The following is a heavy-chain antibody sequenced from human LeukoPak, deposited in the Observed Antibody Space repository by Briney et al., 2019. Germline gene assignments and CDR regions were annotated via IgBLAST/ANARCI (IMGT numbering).Heavy chain of an antibody. CDR1: GGSISPYY. D-gene: IGHD3-22*01. CDR2: VYYHGST. Sequence: SETLSLTCTVSGGSISPYYWNWIRQPPGKGLEWIGYVYYHGSTTYNPSLKSRVTILVDTSKNQFSLRLSSVTAADTAVYYCARHSNYYDSSGLDYWGQGTLVTVSS. V-gene: IGHV4-59*08. J-gene: IGHJ4*02. CDR3: ARHSNYYDSSGLDY.